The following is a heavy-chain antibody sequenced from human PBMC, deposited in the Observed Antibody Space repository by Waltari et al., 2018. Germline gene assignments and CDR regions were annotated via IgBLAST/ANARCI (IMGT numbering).Heavy chain of an antibody. CDR1: RFSVTNAW. J-gene: IGHJ4*02. V-gene: IGHV3-15*07. D-gene: IGHD6-19*01. CDR3: TTLRQWSFDY. Sequence: EVQLVESGGGLVKPGGSLRLPRGASRFSVTNAWMNWVRQAPGKGLEWVGRIKSKTDGGTIDCAAPVKGRFTLSRDDSKNTLFLQMNSLKSEDTAVYYCTTLRQWSFDYWGQGALVTVSS. CDR2: IKSKTDGGTI.